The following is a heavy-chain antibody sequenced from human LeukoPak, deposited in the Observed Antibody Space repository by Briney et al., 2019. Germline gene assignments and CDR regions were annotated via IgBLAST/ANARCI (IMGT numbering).Heavy chain of an antibody. CDR1: GYTFTSYY. Sequence: ASVKVSCKASGYTFTSYYMHWVRQAPGQGLEWMGIVNPSGGSTSYAQKCQGRVTMTRDTSTSTVYMELSSLRSEDTAVYYCARDSTRHSSSDFGAFDIWGQGTMVTVSS. D-gene: IGHD6-6*01. CDR2: VNPSGGST. J-gene: IGHJ3*02. V-gene: IGHV1-46*01. CDR3: ARDSTRHSSSDFGAFDI.